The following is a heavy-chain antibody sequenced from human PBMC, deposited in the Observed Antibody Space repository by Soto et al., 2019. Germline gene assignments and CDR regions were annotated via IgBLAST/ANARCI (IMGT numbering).Heavy chain of an antibody. J-gene: IGHJ5*02. Sequence: QVQLVESGGGVVQPGRSPTLSCAASGFTFSNFGMHWVRQAPGKGLEWVAAISSDGGDKYYSHSVKDRFTVSRDNSRNTLFLQMNILRVEDTAVYYCVKGSDVARQELDRWGQGILVTVSS. CDR3: VKGSDVARQELDR. V-gene: IGHV3-30*18. CDR2: ISSDGGDK. CDR1: GFTFSNFG. D-gene: IGHD2-15*01.